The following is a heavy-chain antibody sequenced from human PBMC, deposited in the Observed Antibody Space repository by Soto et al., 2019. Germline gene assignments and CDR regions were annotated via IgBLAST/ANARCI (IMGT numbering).Heavy chain of an antibody. D-gene: IGHD3-10*01. CDR3: TRDCLPQDLLLWFGELSYNGFDP. J-gene: IGHJ5*02. V-gene: IGHV3-49*03. Sequence: SLRLSCTASGFTFGDYAMSWFRQAPGKGLEWVGFIRSKAYGGTTEYAASVKGRFTISRDDSKSIAYLQMNSLKTEDTAVYYCTRDCLPQDLLLWFGELSYNGFDPWGRGPRVTVPS. CDR2: IRSKAYGGTT. CDR1: GFTFGDYA.